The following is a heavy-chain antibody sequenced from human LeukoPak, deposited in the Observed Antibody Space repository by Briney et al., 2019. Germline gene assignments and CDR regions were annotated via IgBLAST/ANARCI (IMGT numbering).Heavy chain of an antibody. CDR1: GYTFTSSG. J-gene: IGHJ4*02. CDR2: ISVYNGNT. CDR3: ARDIAAAGTKTVDY. Sequence: ASVKVSCKASGYTFTSSGFSWVRQAPGQGLEWMGWISVYNGNTNYAQKLQGRVTMTTDTSTSTAYMELRSLRSDDTAVYYCARDIAAAGTKTVDYWGQGTLVTVSS. D-gene: IGHD6-13*01. V-gene: IGHV1-18*01.